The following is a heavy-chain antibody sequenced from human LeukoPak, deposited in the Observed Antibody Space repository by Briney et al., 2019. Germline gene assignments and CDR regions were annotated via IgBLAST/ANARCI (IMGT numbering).Heavy chain of an antibody. Sequence: GGSLRLSCAASGFTFSSYGMHWVRQAPGKGLEWVAFIRYDGSNKYYADSVKGRFTTSRDNSKNTLYLQMNSLRAEDTAVYYCARDREFWSGHTAFDIWGQGTMVTVSS. J-gene: IGHJ3*02. CDR3: ARDREFWSGHTAFDI. D-gene: IGHD3-3*01. CDR2: IRYDGSNK. CDR1: GFTFSSYG. V-gene: IGHV3-30*02.